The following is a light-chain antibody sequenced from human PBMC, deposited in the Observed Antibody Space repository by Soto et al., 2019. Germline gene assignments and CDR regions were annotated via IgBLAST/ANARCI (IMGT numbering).Light chain of an antibody. CDR3: QQSYSIPLT. J-gene: IGKJ1*01. CDR1: QSISSY. V-gene: IGKV1-39*01. CDR2: AAS. Sequence: DIPMTQSPYSLSASVGDRVTITCRASQSISSYLNWYQQKPGKAPKLLIYAASSLQSGVPSRFSGSGSGTDFTLTISSLQPEDFATYYCQQSYSIPLTFGQGTKLEIK.